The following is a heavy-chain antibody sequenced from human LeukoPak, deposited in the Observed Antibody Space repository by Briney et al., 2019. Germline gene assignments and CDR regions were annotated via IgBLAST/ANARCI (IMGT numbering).Heavy chain of an antibody. V-gene: IGHV3-21*01. D-gene: IGHD5-24*01. J-gene: IGHJ2*01. CDR1: GFTFSSYT. CDR2: VSASSDI. CDR3: ARRGWLQPYWYFDL. Sequence: GGSLTLSCAASGFTFSSYTMNWVRQAPGKGLQWVSSVSASSDIHYSESVKGRFTISRDNAENSLYLQMNSLRAEDTAVYYCARRGWLQPYWYFDLWGRGTLVTVSS.